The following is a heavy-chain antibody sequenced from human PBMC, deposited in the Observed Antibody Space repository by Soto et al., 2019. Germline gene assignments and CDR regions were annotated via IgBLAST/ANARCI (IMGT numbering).Heavy chain of an antibody. V-gene: IGHV1-8*01. CDR3: ARERAAAGSNWFDP. J-gene: IGHJ5*02. Sequence: QVQLVQSGAEVKKPGASVKVSCKASGYTFTSYDTNWVRQATGQGLEWMGWMNPNSGNTGYAQKFQGRVTMTRNTSISTAYMELSSLRSEDTAVYYCARERAAAGSNWFDPWGQGTQVTVSS. D-gene: IGHD6-13*01. CDR1: GYTFTSYD. CDR2: MNPNSGNT.